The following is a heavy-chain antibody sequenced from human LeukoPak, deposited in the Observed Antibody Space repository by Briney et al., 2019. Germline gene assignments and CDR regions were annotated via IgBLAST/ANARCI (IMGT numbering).Heavy chain of an antibody. V-gene: IGHV3-23*01. J-gene: IGHJ6*02. CDR2: ISGSGGST. D-gene: IGHD4-17*01. CDR1: GFTFTSYA. Sequence: GGSLRLSCAASGFTFTSYAMNWVRQAPGRGLEWVSSISGSGGSTYYADSVKGRFTTSRDNSKNTLFLQMNSLRVEDTAVYYCAKHYGSYYYGMDVWGQGTTVTVSS. CDR3: AKHYGSYYYGMDV.